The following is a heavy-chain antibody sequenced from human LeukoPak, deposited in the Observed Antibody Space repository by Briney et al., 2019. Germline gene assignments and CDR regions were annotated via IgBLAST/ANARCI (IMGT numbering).Heavy chain of an antibody. CDR1: GGSISSGDYY. CDR2: IYNNGRT. J-gene: IGHJ4*02. D-gene: IGHD6-13*01. V-gene: IGHV4-30-4*01. Sequence: PSETLSLTCTVSGGSISSGDYYWSWIRQPPGKDLEWIGYIYNNGRTYYNPSLKSRVTISVDTSKNLFSLKVSSVTAADAAVYYCARGRSSSWSSFDYWGQGTLVTVSS. CDR3: ARGRSSSWSSFDY.